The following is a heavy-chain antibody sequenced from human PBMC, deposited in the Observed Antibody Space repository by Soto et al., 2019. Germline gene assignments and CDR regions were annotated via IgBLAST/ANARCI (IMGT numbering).Heavy chain of an antibody. V-gene: IGHV3-21*01. CDR1: GFTFRSFT. J-gene: IGHJ5*02. D-gene: IGHD6-13*01. CDR3: TRDASRDSSARGWFDP. CDR2: ISSNSAYI. Sequence: LRLSYAASGFTFRSFTMNWVRQAPGKGLEWVSTISSNSAYIYYTDALRGRFTISRDNAKNSLHLQMNSLRAEDTAVYYCTRDASRDSSARGWFDPWGPGTLVTVSS.